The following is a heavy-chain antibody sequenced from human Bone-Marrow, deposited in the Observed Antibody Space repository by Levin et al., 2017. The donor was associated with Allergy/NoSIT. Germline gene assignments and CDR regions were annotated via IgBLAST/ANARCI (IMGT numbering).Heavy chain of an antibody. Sequence: GGSLRLSCAASGFTFHNYGIHWVRQAPGKGLEWVALIWYDGNNKYYGDSVKGRFTISRDNSKKTVFLQMNSLRAEDTAVYFCGRDRRVGVTDVRACCWGMDVWGQGTTVTVSS. CDR3: GRDRRVGVTDVRACCWGMDV. CDR2: IWYDGNNK. CDR1: GFTFHNYG. V-gene: IGHV3-33*01. D-gene: IGHD1-26*01. J-gene: IGHJ6*02.